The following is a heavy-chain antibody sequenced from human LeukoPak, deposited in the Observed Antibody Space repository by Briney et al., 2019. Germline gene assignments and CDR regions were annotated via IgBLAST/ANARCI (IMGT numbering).Heavy chain of an antibody. J-gene: IGHJ4*02. Sequence: PSETLSLTCTVSGGSISSYYWSWIRQPPGKGLEWIGYIYYSGSTNYNPSLKSRVTISVDTSKNQFSLKLSSVTAADTAVYYCARLSSSWLYYFDYWGQGTLVTVSS. D-gene: IGHD6-13*01. V-gene: IGHV4-59*01. CDR2: IYYSGST. CDR1: GGSISSYY. CDR3: ARLSSSWLYYFDY.